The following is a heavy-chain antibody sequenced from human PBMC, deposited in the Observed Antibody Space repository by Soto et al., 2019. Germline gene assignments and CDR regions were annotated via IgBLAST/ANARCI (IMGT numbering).Heavy chain of an antibody. CDR3: EKAILVVTANDY. V-gene: IGHV3-23*01. CDR2: ISGSGGST. J-gene: IGHJ4*02. CDR1: GFTFSSYA. D-gene: IGHD2-21*02. Sequence: EVQLLESGGGLVQPGGSLRLSCAASGFTFSSYAMSWVRQAPGKGLEWVSAISGSGGSTYYADSVKGRFTISRDNSKNTLYLQMNSLRAEDTAVDYCEKAILVVTANDYWGQGTLVTVSS.